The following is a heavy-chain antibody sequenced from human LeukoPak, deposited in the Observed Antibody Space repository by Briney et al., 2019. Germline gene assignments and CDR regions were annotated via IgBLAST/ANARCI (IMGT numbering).Heavy chain of an antibody. CDR3: ARGAISEDC. D-gene: IGHD2-2*01. V-gene: IGHV3-66*01. Sequence: PGGSLRLSCAASGFTVSSNYMTWVRQAPGKGLECVSVIYGGGRTYYADSVKGRFTISRDNSKNTLYLQMNSLRAEDTAVYYCARGAISEDCWGQGTLVTVSS. CDR2: IYGGGRT. J-gene: IGHJ4*02. CDR1: GFTVSSNY.